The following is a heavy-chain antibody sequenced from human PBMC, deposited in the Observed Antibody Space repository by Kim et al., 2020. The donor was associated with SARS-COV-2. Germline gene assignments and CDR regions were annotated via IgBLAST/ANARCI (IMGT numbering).Heavy chain of an antibody. J-gene: IGHJ4*02. D-gene: IGHD3-10*01. V-gene: IGHV3-30-3*01. CDR3: ARDHKFMVRGVIMTGGCYFAY. CDR1: GFTFSSYA. CDR2: ISYDGSNK. Sequence: GGSLRLSCAASGFTFSSYAMHWVRQAPGKGLEWVAVISYDGSNKYYADSVKGRFTISRDNSKNTLYLQMNSLRAEDTAVYYCARDHKFMVRGVIMTGGCYFAYWGQGTLVTVSS.